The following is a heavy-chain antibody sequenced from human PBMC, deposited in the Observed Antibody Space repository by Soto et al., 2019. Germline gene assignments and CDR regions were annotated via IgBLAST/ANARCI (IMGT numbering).Heavy chain of an antibody. D-gene: IGHD2-21*01. J-gene: IGHJ4*02. V-gene: IGHV3-9*01. Sequence: EVQLEESGGALVQPGRSLRLSCAASGFTFDDYAMYWVRQVLGKGLEWVSSISWNSGNIGYADSVKGRFTTSRDNADNSLLLEMNNLRPEDTALYYCVRSEVRYSVGTPFVYWVEVTLFTVSS. CDR1: GFTFDDYA. CDR2: ISWNSGNI. CDR3: VRSEVRYSVGTPFVY.